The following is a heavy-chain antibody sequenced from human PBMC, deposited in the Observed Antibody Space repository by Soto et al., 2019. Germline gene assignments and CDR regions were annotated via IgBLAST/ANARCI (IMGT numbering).Heavy chain of an antibody. V-gene: IGHV3-15*01. J-gene: IGHJ5*02. CDR1: GFSVSDAG. CDR3: PPDLWRIAVVVGSTGYFDP. D-gene: IGHD2-15*01. CDR2: IKSKSDGGTT. Sequence: PWWSLRLSSAASGFSVSDAGMSAVRQATGKVLDWGGRIKSKSDGGTTEYAAPVRGRFTISRDVSKNTLYLQMNRMQTEDTAVYYCPPDLWRIAVVVGSTGYFDPWGQGTMATDSS.